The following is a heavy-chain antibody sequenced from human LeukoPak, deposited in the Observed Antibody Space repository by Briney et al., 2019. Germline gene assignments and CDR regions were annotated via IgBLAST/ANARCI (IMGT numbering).Heavy chain of an antibody. CDR1: GYTFTSYY. V-gene: IGHV1-46*01. J-gene: IGHJ4*02. D-gene: IGHD3-10*01. CDR3: ARGAGFRGPFGY. CDR2: INPSGGST. Sequence: ASVKVSCKASGYTFTSYYIHWVRQAPGQGLELMGIINPSGGSTIYAQKFQGRVTMTRDTSTSTVYMELSTLRSEDTAVYYCARGAGFRGPFGYWGQGTLVTVSS.